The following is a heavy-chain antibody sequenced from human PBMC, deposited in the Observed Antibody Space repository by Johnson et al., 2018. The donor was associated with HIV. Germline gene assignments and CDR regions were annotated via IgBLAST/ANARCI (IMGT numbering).Heavy chain of an antibody. CDR2: IYSGGST. D-gene: IGHD3-22*01. J-gene: IGHJ3*02. CDR1: GFTVSSNY. Sequence: VQLVESGGGVVQPGRSLRLSCAASGFTVSSNYMSWVRRAPGKGLEWVSVIYSGGSTYYADSVKGRFTISRDNSKNTLYLQMNSLRPEDTAVYYCARDRAIVVAYDAFDIWGQGTMVTVSS. CDR3: ARDRAIVVAYDAFDI. V-gene: IGHV3-66*01.